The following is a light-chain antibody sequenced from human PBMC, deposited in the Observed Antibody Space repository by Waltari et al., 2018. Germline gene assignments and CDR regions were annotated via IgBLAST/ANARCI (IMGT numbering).Light chain of an antibody. CDR2: GAS. CDR3: QQYNNWPLT. J-gene: IGKJ4*01. V-gene: IGKV3-15*01. CDR1: PSVSSN. Sequence: EIVMTQSPAPLSVPPGERATLTCRASPSVSSNLAWYQQKRGQAPRLLIYGASTRATGIPARFSGSGSGTEFTLTISSMQSEDFAVYYCQQYNNWPLTVGGGTKVEIK.